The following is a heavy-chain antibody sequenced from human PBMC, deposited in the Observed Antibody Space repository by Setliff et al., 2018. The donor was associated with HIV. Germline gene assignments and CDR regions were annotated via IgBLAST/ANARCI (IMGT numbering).Heavy chain of an antibody. CDR3: ARGPSVRSSGWYGGGDL. Sequence: ASVKVSCKASGYNFTSYAMHWVRQAPGQRLEWMGWINAGNGNTKYSQKFQGRVTITRDTSASTAYMELSRLRSDDTAVYYCARGPSVRSSGWYGGGDLWGRGTLVTVSS. CDR2: INAGNGNT. CDR1: GYNFTSYA. J-gene: IGHJ2*01. V-gene: IGHV1-3*01. D-gene: IGHD6-19*01.